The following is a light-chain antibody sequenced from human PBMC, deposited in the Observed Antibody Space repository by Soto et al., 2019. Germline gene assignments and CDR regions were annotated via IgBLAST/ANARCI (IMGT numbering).Light chain of an antibody. V-gene: IGKV3-15*01. CDR3: QKHDGVPQ. J-gene: IGKJ3*01. Sequence: IVMTQSPGTLSVSPGERATLSCRASQNIGNKVGWYQQKPGQAPRLLIYGASTRATGIPVRFSGSGSGTEFTLTITSMQSEDIATYYCQKHDGVPQFGPGTKVDF. CDR2: GAS. CDR1: QNIGNK.